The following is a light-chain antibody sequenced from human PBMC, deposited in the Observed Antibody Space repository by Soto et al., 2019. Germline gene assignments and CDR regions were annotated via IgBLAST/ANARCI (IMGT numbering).Light chain of an antibody. Sequence: DIQMTQSPSSLSASVGDRVTITCRASQSLSNYLNWYQQKPGKAPKLLIYAASSLQSGVPSRFSGSGSGTDFTLTISSLQPEDFATYYCQQSYNTPPWTFGQGTKVEIK. V-gene: IGKV1-39*01. J-gene: IGKJ1*01. CDR3: QQSYNTPPWT. CDR1: QSLSNY. CDR2: AAS.